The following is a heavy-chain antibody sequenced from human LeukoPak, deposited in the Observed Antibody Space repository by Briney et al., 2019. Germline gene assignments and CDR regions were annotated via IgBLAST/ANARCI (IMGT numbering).Heavy chain of an antibody. V-gene: IGHV4-59*01. Sequence: SETLSLTCTVSGGSISSYYWSWIRQPPGKGLEWIGYIYYSGSTNYNPSLKSRVTISVDTSKNQFSLKLSSVTAADTAVYYCATGTPDWYFGLWGRGTLVTVSS. CDR2: IYYSGST. CDR3: ATGTPDWYFGL. CDR1: GGSISSYY. J-gene: IGHJ2*01. D-gene: IGHD2-15*01.